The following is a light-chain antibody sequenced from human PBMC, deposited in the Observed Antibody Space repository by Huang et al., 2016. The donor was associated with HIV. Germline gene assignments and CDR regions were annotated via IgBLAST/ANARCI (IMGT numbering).Light chain of an antibody. Sequence: DVQMTQSPSSLSASVGDRVTITCQASQDISNSLNWYQQKPGQAPKHLIYDASKLETGVPSRITGDGSGTQFTFTINSLQPEDFATYYCQQYEDLRPITFGQGTRLDVK. CDR1: QDISNS. CDR2: DAS. V-gene: IGKV1-33*01. CDR3: QQYEDLRPIT. J-gene: IGKJ5*01.